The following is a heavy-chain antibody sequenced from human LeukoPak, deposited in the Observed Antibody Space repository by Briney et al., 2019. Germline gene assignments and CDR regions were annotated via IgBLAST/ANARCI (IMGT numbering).Heavy chain of an antibody. CDR2: ISGSGGST. Sequence: GGSLRLSCAASGFTFSSYVMSWVRQAPGKGLEWVSAISGSGGSTYYADSVKGRFTISRDNSKNTLYLQMNSLRAEDTAVYYCAKSVLVYGSGSHIIWGQGTLVTVSS. J-gene: IGHJ4*02. V-gene: IGHV3-23*01. D-gene: IGHD3-10*01. CDR1: GFTFSSYV. CDR3: AKSVLVYGSGSHII.